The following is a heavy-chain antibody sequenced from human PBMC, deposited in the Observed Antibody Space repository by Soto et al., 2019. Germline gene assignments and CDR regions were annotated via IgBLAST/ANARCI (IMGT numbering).Heavy chain of an antibody. Sequence: SETLSFTCTVSGGSISSSSYYWGWIRQPPGKGLEWIGSIYYSGSTYYNPSLKSRVTISVDTSKNQFSLKLSSVTAADTAVYYCARHSKPKSYDYIWGSYRYTPVGYYMDVWGKGTTVTVSS. CDR2: IYYSGST. J-gene: IGHJ6*03. CDR3: ARHSKPKSYDYIWGSYRYTPVGYYMDV. V-gene: IGHV4-39*01. CDR1: GGSISSSSYY. D-gene: IGHD3-16*02.